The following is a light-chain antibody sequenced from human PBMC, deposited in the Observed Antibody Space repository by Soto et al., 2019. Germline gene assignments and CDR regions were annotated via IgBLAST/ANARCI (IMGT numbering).Light chain of an antibody. CDR1: SNIGNNY. J-gene: IGLJ2*01. CDR2: ENN. CDR3: GSWDDSLNVGA. V-gene: IGLV1-51*01. Sequence: QSVLTQPPSVSAAPGQKVTLSCSGTSNIGNNYISGYQQLPGTAPKLLIYENNKRPSGIPDRFSGAKSGTSATLGITGLQTGDEAVYYCGSWDDSLNVGAFGGGTKLTVL.